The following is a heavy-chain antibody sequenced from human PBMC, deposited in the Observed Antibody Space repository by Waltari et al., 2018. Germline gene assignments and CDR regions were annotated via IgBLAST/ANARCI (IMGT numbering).Heavy chain of an antibody. V-gene: IGHV3-53*02. J-gene: IGHJ4*02. CDR2: IYSGGST. Sequence: EVQLVETGGGLIQPGGSLRLSCAASGFTVRGNYMTWVRQAPGKGLEGVSSIYSGGSTYYADSVKGRFTSSRDNSKNMLYLQMNSLRAEDMAVYYCAASGYSSGWDFDYWGQGTLVTVSS. CDR1: GFTVRGNY. CDR3: AASGYSSGWDFDY. D-gene: IGHD6-19*01.